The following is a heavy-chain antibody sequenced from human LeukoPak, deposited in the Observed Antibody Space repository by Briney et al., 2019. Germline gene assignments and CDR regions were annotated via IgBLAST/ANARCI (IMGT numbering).Heavy chain of an antibody. CDR1: GYRFTSYW. CDR3: ARHTGWAFQI. D-gene: IGHD1-14*01. Sequence: GESLKISCEGSGYRFTSYWISWVRQMPGKGLEWMGRIDPSDSYTNYSPSFQGHLTISADKSISTACLQWSSLKASDTAMYYCARHTGWAFQIWGQGTMVTVSS. CDR2: IDPSDSYT. J-gene: IGHJ3*02. V-gene: IGHV5-10-1*01.